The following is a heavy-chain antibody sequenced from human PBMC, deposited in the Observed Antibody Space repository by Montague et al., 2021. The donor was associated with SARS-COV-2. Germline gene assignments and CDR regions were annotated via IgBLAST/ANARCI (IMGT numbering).Heavy chain of an antibody. D-gene: IGHD2-15*01. CDR2: IYYSGIT. CDR1: GGSISSSSYY. CDR3: ARGKRDFPIVVLGASTHNCFDS. Sequence: SETLSLTCTVSGGSISSSSYYWGWIRQPPGKGLEWIGSIYYSGITYYXXXLKSRVTISVDTSKNQFSLKLSSVTAADTGIYYCARGKRDFPIVVLGASTHNCFDSWGQGTPVTVSS. J-gene: IGHJ5*01. V-gene: IGHV4-39*01.